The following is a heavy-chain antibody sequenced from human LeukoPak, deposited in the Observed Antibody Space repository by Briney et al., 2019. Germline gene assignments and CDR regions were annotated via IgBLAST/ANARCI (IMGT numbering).Heavy chain of an antibody. CDR1: GGSISSGSYY. D-gene: IGHD3-22*01. Sequence: PSETLSLTCTVSGGSISSGSYYWSWIRQPAGKGLEWIGRIYTSGSTNYNPSLKSRVTISVDTSKNQFSLKLSSVTAADTAVYYCARDPTYYYDSSGAFDIWGQGTMVTVSS. CDR3: ARDPTYYYDSSGAFDI. V-gene: IGHV4-61*02. CDR2: IYTSGST. J-gene: IGHJ3*02.